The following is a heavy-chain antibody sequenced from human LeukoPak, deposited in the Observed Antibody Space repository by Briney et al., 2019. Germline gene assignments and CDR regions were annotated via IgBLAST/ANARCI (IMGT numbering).Heavy chain of an antibody. CDR3: ARVYYSNSYDYWYFDL. CDR1: GGSISSYY. J-gene: IGHJ2*01. CDR2: IFYSGST. V-gene: IGHV4-59*01. Sequence: SETLSLTCTVSGGSISSYYWSWIRQPPGKGLEWIGYIFYSGSTNYNPSLKSRVTISVDTFKNQFSLKLSSVTAADTAVYYCARVYYSNSYDYWYFDLWGRGTLVTVSS. D-gene: IGHD6-13*01.